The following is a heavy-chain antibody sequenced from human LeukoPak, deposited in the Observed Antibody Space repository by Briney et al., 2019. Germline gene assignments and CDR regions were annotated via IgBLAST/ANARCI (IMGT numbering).Heavy chain of an antibody. J-gene: IGHJ4*02. CDR1: GFTFSSYA. CDR3: VKDRDCSGGSCYFYFDY. D-gene: IGHD2-15*01. V-gene: IGHV3-64D*09. Sequence: PGGPLRLSCSASGFTFSSYAMHWVRQAPGKGLEYVSSISSNGGSTYYADSVKGRFTISRDNSKNTLFLQMSSLRAEDTAVYYCVKDRDCSGGSCYFYFDYWGQGTLVTVSS. CDR2: ISSNGGST.